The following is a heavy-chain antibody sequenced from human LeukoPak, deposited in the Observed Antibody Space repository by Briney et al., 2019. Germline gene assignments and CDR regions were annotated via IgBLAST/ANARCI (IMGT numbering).Heavy chain of an antibody. CDR2: INHSGST. CDR1: GGSFSGYY. Sequence: SETLSLTCAVNGGSFSGYYWSWIRQPPGKGLEWIGEINHSGSTNYNPSLMSRVNMSVDTSKNQFSLKLRSVTAADTAVYYCARGIGGSHIFDYWGQGTLVTVSS. D-gene: IGHD1-26*01. CDR3: ARGIGGSHIFDY. J-gene: IGHJ4*02. V-gene: IGHV4-34*01.